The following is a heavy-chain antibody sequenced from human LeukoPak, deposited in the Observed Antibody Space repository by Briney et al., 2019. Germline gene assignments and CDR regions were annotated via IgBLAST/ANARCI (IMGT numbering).Heavy chain of an antibody. Sequence: PGGSLRLSCAASGFTFSTYSMSWVRQAPGKGLEWVSVISGNGGDTFYADPVKGRFTISRDNSKHTLFLQMNSLRAEDTAVYYCAKDRLGDSFLLGFDPWGQGTLVTVSS. CDR3: AKDRLGDSFLLGFDP. V-gene: IGHV3-23*01. CDR2: ISGNGGDT. D-gene: IGHD3-22*01. J-gene: IGHJ5*02. CDR1: GFTFSTYS.